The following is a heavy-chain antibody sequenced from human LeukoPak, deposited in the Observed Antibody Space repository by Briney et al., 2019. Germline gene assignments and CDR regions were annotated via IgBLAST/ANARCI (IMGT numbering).Heavy chain of an antibody. CDR1: GFTFSTYS. CDR3: ARDFQTEAPDY. D-gene: IGHD2/OR15-2a*01. J-gene: IGHJ4*02. Sequence: GGSLRLSCAASGFTFSTYSMNWVRQAPGEGLEWVSSISSTSSYISYADSVKGRFTISRDNAKNSLYLQMNSLRAEDTAVYYCARDFQTEAPDYWGQGTLVTVSS. V-gene: IGHV3-21*04. CDR2: ISSTSSYI.